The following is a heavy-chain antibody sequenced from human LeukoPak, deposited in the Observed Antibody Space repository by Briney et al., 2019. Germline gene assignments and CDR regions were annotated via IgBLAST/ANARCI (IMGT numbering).Heavy chain of an antibody. Sequence: PGESLKISCKGSGDSFSSPWIAWVRQMPGKDLEWMGIIYIGDSDTRYSPSFQGQATFSADKSINTAYVQWRSLKASDSAMYYCATVQYGYAGYDGAPAFWGQGTLVIVSS. CDR3: ATVQYGYAGYDGAPAF. CDR2: IYIGDSDT. V-gene: IGHV5-51*01. D-gene: IGHD5-12*01. J-gene: IGHJ4*02. CDR1: GDSFSSPW.